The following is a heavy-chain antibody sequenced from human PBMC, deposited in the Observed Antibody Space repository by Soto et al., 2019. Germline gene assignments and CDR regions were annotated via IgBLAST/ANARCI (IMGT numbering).Heavy chain of an antibody. Sequence: GGSLRLSCAASGFTFSDYYMSWIRQAPGKGLEWVSYISSSGSTIYYEDSVKGRFTIARDNAKNSLYLQMNSLRAEDTGLHYCARESGSIVVVPAGYCYVMDVWGQGTTVTVSS. D-gene: IGHD2-2*01. V-gene: IGHV3-11*01. CDR2: ISSSGSTI. CDR3: ARESGSIVVVPAGYCYVMDV. J-gene: IGHJ6*02. CDR1: GFTFSDYY.